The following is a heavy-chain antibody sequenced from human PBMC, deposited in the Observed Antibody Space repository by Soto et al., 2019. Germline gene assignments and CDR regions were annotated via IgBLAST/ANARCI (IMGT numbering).Heavy chain of an antibody. CDR1: GFTFDDYA. CDR2: ISWNSGSI. J-gene: IGHJ3*02. CDR3: AKEKTTVTTASDAFDI. Sequence: GGSLRLSCAASGFTFDDYAMHWVRLAPGKGLEWVSGISWNSGSIGYADSVKGRFTISRDNAKNSLYLQMNSLRAEDTALYYCAKEKTTVTTASDAFDIWGQGTMVTV. V-gene: IGHV3-9*01. D-gene: IGHD4-17*01.